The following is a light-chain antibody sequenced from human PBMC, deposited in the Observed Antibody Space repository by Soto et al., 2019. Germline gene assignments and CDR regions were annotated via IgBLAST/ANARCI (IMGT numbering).Light chain of an antibody. CDR3: QPYNNWPLT. CDR2: DAS. J-gene: IGKJ4*01. Sequence: EIVMTQSPATLSVSPVEIATLSCRASQSVRSKLAWYQQKPGQAPRLLIYDASTRATGIPTRFSGSRSGAEFTLTINSLQSEDFAVYYCQPYNNWPLTFGGGTTVDIK. CDR1: QSVRSK. V-gene: IGKV3-15*01.